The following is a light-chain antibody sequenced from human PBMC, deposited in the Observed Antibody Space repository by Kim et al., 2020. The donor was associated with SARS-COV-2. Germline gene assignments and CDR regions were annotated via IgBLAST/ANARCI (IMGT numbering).Light chain of an antibody. CDR1: NIGSKN. V-gene: IGLV3-9*01. CDR2: RDS. J-gene: IGLJ1*01. CDR3: QVWDSSTYV. Sequence: VARGQTARITGGGNNIGSKNVHWYQQRPGQAPVLVIYRDSNRPSGIPERFSGSNSGNTATLTISRAQAGDEADYYCQVWDSSTYVFGTGTKVTVL.